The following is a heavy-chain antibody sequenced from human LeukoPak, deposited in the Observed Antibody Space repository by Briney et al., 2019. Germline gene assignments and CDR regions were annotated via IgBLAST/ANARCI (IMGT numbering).Heavy chain of an antibody. J-gene: IGHJ4*02. CDR3: AATYYDILTGSSVHPLLDY. V-gene: IGHV1-69*04. Sequence: GASVKVSCKASGGTFSSYAISWVRQAPGQGLEWMGRIVPILGIANYAQNFQGRVTITADKSTSTAYMELSSLRSEDTAVYYCAATYYDILTGSSVHPLLDYWGQGTLVTVSS. CDR2: IVPILGIA. CDR1: GGTFSSYA. D-gene: IGHD3-9*01.